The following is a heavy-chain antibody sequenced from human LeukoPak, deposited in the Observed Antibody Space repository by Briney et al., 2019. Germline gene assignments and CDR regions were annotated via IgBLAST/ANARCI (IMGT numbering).Heavy chain of an antibody. CDR1: GYTFTGYY. J-gene: IGHJ4*02. V-gene: IGHV1-2*04. D-gene: IGHD6-13*01. CDR3: AREVGMDSSSWDGDYYYFDY. CDR2: INPNSGGT. Sequence: ASVKVSCKASGYTFTGYYMHWVRQAPGQGLEWMGWINPNSGGTNYAQKFQGWVTMTRDTSISTAYMELSRLRSDDTAVYYCAREVGMDSSSWDGDYYYFDYWGQGTLVTVSS.